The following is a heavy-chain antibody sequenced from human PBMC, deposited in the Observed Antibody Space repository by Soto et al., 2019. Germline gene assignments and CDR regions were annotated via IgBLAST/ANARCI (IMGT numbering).Heavy chain of an antibody. J-gene: IGHJ4*02. Sequence: ASVKVSCKASGYTFTSYAMHWVRQAPGQRLEWMGWINAGNGNTKYSQKFQGRVTITRDTSASTAYMELSSLRSEDTAVYYCAREPARYGDRPFDYWGQGTLVTVSS. CDR3: AREPARYGDRPFDY. CDR1: GYTFTSYA. CDR2: INAGNGNT. D-gene: IGHD4-17*01. V-gene: IGHV1-3*01.